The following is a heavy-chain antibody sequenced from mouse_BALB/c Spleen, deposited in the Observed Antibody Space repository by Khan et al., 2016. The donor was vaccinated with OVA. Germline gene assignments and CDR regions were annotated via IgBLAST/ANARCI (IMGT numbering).Heavy chain of an antibody. D-gene: IGHD4-1*01. V-gene: IGHV14-1*02. J-gene: IGHJ3*01. CDR2: IDPENGES. CDR1: GFNIKDYY. Sequence: VQLQQSGAELVRPGALVKLSCKASGFNIKDYYIHWVKQRAEQGLEWIGWIDPENGESIYDPKFQGKANITSDTSSNTAYLQLSTLTSEDTAVYYCARSGYFAWVGYWGQGTLVTVSA. CDR3: ARSGYFAWVGY.